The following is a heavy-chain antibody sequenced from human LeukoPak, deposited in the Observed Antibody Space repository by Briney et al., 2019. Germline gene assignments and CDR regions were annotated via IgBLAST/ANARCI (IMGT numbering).Heavy chain of an antibody. D-gene: IGHD6-13*01. Sequence: SETLSLTCTVSGGSISSYYWSWIRQPAGKGLEWIGRIYTSGSTNYNPSLKSRVTMSVDTSTNQFSLKLSSVTAADTAVYYCARDIAAAGQDYYYYYYMDVWGKGTTVTISS. CDR1: GGSISSYY. CDR3: ARDIAAAGQDYYYYYYMDV. V-gene: IGHV4-4*07. CDR2: IYTSGST. J-gene: IGHJ6*03.